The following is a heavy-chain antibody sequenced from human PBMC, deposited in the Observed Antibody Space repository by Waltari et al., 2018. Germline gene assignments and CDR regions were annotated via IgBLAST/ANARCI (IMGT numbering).Heavy chain of an antibody. CDR2: ISWNSGSI. Sequence: EVQLVESGRGLVQPGRSLRLSCAASGFTFDDYAMHWVRQAPGKGLECVSGISWNSGSIGYADSVKGRFTISRDNAKNSLYLQMNSLRAEDTALYYCAFLGGSWGQGTLVTVSS. CDR3: AFLGGS. CDR1: GFTFDDYA. J-gene: IGHJ4*02. D-gene: IGHD3-16*01. V-gene: IGHV3-9*01.